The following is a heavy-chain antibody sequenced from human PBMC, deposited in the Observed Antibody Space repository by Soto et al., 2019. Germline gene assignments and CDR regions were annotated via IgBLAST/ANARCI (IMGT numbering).Heavy chain of an antibody. CDR3: AHRPSPYHWNDGDAFDI. V-gene: IGHV2-5*02. CDR2: IYWDDDK. J-gene: IGHJ3*02. Sequence: QITLKESGPPLVKPTQTLTLTCTFSGFSLSTSGVGVGWIRQPPGKALEWLALIYWDDDKRYSPSLKSRLTITKVPSKTQVDLTLTNMDPVDTATYYCAHRPSPYHWNDGDAFDIWGQGTMVTVSS. CDR1: GFSLSTSGVG. D-gene: IGHD1-20*01.